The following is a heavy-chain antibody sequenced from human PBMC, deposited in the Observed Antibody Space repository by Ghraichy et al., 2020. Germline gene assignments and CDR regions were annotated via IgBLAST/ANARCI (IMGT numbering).Heavy chain of an antibody. J-gene: IGHJ4*02. Sequence: GESLNISCAASEFTFSSYAMSWVRQAPGKGLEWVSGISGSGGSTYYADSVKGRFTISRDNSKNTLYLQMNSLRAEDTAVYYCAKDAGIAAAGYYFDYWGQGTLVTVSS. CDR3: AKDAGIAAAGYYFDY. CDR2: ISGSGGST. D-gene: IGHD6-13*01. CDR1: EFTFSSYA. V-gene: IGHV3-23*01.